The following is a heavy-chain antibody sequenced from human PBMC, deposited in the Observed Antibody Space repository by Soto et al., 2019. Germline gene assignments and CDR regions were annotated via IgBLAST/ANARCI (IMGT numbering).Heavy chain of an antibody. J-gene: IGHJ4*02. CDR2: TYYRSKWYY. CDR1: GDSVSIYIGA. V-gene: IGHV6-1*01. D-gene: IGHD5-12*01. Sequence: PSQTLSLTCVISGDSVSIYIGAWNWIRQSPSRGLEWLGRTYYRSKWYYDYADSVKGRFIISRDISKNTLYLQMNILRAEDTAVYYCHGYGYWGQGTLDTVSS. CDR3: HGYGY.